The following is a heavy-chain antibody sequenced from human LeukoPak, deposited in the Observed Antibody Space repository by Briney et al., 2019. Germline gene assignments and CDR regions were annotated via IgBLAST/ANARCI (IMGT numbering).Heavy chain of an antibody. Sequence: GGSLRLSCAASGFTFSSYSMNWVRQAPGKGLEWVSYISSSSSTIYYADSVKGRFTISRDNAKNSLSLQMNSLRAEDTAVYYCARDQGGGYSYGWQSFDYWGQGTLVTVSS. CDR2: ISSSSSTI. CDR1: GFTFSSYS. CDR3: ARDQGGGYSYGWQSFDY. V-gene: IGHV3-48*04. J-gene: IGHJ4*02. D-gene: IGHD5-18*01.